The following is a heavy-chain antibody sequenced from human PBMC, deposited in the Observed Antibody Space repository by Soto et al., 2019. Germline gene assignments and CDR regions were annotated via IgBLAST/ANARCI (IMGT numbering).Heavy chain of an antibody. V-gene: IGHV1-46*01. CDR3: ARSLLQGDF. CDR2: INPIGGST. Sequence: QVQLVQSGAEVKKPGASVKVSCKASGYIFIHYYIHWVRQAPGQGLEWMAIINPIGGSTNYAQKFQGRATVTTDTSSSTVSMELNSLGSDDTDVYFCARSLLQGDFWGQGTLVTVSS. J-gene: IGHJ4*02. CDR1: GYIFIHYY. D-gene: IGHD2-21*01.